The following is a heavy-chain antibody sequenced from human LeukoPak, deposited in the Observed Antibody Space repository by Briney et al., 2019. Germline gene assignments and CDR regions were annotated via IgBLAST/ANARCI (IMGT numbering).Heavy chain of an antibody. D-gene: IGHD3-3*01. CDR2: MNPNSGNT. CDR3: ARRSIFGDAFDI. Sequence: ASVKVSCKASGYTFTSYDINWVRQATGQGLEWMGWMNPNSGNTGYAQKFQGRVTMTRNTSISTAYMELSSLRSEDTAVYYCARRSIFGDAFDIWGQGTMVTVSS. J-gene: IGHJ3*02. V-gene: IGHV1-8*01. CDR1: GYTFTSYD.